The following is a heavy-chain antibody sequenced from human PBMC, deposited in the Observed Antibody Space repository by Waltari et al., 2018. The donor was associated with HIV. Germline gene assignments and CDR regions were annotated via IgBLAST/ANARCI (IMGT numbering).Heavy chain of an antibody. CDR3: AKVRTTVTAVFYFDI. V-gene: IGHV3-23*01. J-gene: IGHJ2*01. D-gene: IGHD4-17*01. Sequence: EVQLLESGGGLVQPGGSLRLSCAASGFSFSSHAMGWVRQVPGKGLEWVSGISGGATGTYYADPVKGRFTSSRDNSKSTLYLQMNSLRADDTAVYYCAKVRTTVTAVFYFDIWGRGALVTVSS. CDR1: GFSFSSHA. CDR2: ISGGATGT.